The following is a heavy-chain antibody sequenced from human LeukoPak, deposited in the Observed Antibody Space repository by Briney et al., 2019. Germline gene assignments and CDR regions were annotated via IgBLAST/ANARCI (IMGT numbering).Heavy chain of an antibody. CDR2: INPNSGGT. CDR3: ARGRAYSSGWYPWYYYYGMDV. CDR1: GYTFTGYY. J-gene: IGHJ6*02. V-gene: IGHV1-2*02. Sequence: ASVKVSCKASGYTFTGYYMHWVRQAPGQGLEWMGWINPNSGGTNYAQKFQGRVTMTRDTSISTAYMELSRLRSDDTAVYYRARGRAYSSGWYPWYYYYGMDVWGQGTTVTVSS. D-gene: IGHD6-19*01.